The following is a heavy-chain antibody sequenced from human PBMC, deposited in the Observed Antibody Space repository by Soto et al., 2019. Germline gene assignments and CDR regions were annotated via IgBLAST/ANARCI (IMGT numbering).Heavy chain of an antibody. D-gene: IGHD2-15*01. CDR2: INPTSGNT. V-gene: IGHV1-2*02. CDR1: GYIFTAYY. Sequence: ASVKVSCKTSGYIFTAYYIHWVRQAPGQGLEWMGWINPTSGNTDSVEKFQGRVTMTRDTSISTAYMELSRLRSDDTALYYGPREYSSGGADLWGQGTRVTVSS. CDR3: PREYSSGGADL. J-gene: IGHJ6*02.